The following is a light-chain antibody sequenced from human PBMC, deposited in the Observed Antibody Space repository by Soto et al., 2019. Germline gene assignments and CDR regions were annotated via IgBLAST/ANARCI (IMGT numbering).Light chain of an antibody. CDR3: QVWDSLSDHHV. CDR2: DDS. J-gene: IGLJ1*01. V-gene: IGLV3-21*02. Sequence: SYELTQPPSVSVAPGQTARISGGGNKIETKTVFWYQQKPGQAPVVVVSDDSVRPSGIPERFSGSNSGGTATLSIIGVEAGDEADYYCQVWDSLSDHHVFGPGTKVTVL. CDR1: KIETKT.